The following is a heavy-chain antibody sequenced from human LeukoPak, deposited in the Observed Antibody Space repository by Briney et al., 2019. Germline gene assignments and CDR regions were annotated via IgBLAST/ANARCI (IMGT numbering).Heavy chain of an antibody. J-gene: IGHJ5*02. V-gene: IGHV3-7*03. CDR1: GFTFSSYW. Sequence: GGSLRLSCAASGFTFSSYWMSWVRQAPGKGLEWVANIKQDGSEKYYVDSVKGRFTISRDNAKNSLYLQMNSLRAEDTAVYYCARDNSVRDEAWWFNPWGQGTLVTVSS. CDR3: ARDNSVRDEAWWFNP. CDR2: IKQDGSEK. D-gene: IGHD5-24*01.